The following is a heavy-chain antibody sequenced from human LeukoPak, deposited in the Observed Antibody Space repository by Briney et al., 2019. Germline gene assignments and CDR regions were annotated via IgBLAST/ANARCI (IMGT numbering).Heavy chain of an antibody. CDR1: GGTFSSYA. V-gene: IGHV1-69*13. Sequence: ASVKVSCKASGGTFSSYAISWVRQAPGQGLEWMGGIIPIFGTANYAQKFQGRVTITADESTSTAYMELSSLRSEDTAVYYCAGFYYYDSSGYYPKYYFDYWGQGTLVTVSS. D-gene: IGHD3-22*01. CDR2: IIPIFGTA. J-gene: IGHJ4*02. CDR3: AGFYYYDSSGYYPKYYFDY.